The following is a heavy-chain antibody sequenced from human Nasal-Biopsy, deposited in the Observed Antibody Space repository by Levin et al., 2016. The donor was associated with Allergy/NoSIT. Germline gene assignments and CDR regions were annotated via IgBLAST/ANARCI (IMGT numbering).Heavy chain of an antibody. Sequence: GESLKISCAASGFTFGHFWMNWVRQSPGKGLEWVANINPDGSEKRSVDSVRGHFTVSRDNAKNSLYLQMDSLRAEDTAVYYCAGWGYPANYWGQGILVTVSS. V-gene: IGHV3-7*03. D-gene: IGHD2-15*01. CDR1: GFTFGHFW. CDR3: AGWGYPANY. CDR2: INPDGSEK. J-gene: IGHJ4*02.